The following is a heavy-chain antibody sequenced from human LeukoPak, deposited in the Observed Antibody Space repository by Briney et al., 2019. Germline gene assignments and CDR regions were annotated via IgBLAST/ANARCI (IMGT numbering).Heavy chain of an antibody. V-gene: IGHV1-2*02. Sequence: ASVKVSCKASGYTFTGYYMHWVRQAPGQGLEWMGWINPNSGGTNYAQKFQGRVTMTRDTSISTAYMELSSLRSEDTAVYYCARTQLLSGGNWFDPWGQGTLVTVSS. CDR1: GYTFTGYY. J-gene: IGHJ5*02. CDR3: ARTQLLSGGNWFDP. D-gene: IGHD2-2*01. CDR2: INPNSGGT.